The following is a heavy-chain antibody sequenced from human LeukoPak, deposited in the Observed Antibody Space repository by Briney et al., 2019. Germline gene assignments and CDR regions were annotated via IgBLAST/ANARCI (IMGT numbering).Heavy chain of an antibody. J-gene: IGHJ5*02. CDR3: VNWFDP. V-gene: IGHV3-23*01. CDR1: GFTVSSNY. CDR2: ISGSGGST. Sequence: GGSLRLSCAVSGFTVSSNYMSWVRQAPGKGLEWVSAISGSGGSTYYADSVKGRFTISRDNSKNTLYLQMNSLRAEDTAVYYCVNWFDPWGQGTLVTVSS.